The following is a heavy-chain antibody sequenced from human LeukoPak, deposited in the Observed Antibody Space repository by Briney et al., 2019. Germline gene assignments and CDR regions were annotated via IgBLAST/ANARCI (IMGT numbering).Heavy chain of an antibody. CDR2: INGGGGGT. CDR3: EKDSHLLFHDRYYIDY. D-gene: IGHD3-3*01. Sequence: GGSLRLSCVGPGFPLSCYAMTSVRQAPGKGLEWVSAINGGGGGTYYADSVKGRFTISRDNSKSTLYLQMDSLTGEDTAVYSCEKDSHLLFHDRYYIDYWGQGTLVTVSS. J-gene: IGHJ4*02. V-gene: IGHV3-23*01. CDR1: GFPLSCYA.